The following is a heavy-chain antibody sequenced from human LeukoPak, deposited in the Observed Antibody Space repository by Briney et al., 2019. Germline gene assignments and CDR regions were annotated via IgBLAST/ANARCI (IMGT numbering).Heavy chain of an antibody. CDR3: ARDLTMVRGDTFDAFDI. Sequence: GSLRLSCAASGFTFSSYAMSWIRQPPGKGLEWIGEINHSGSTNYNPSLKSRVTISVDTSKNQFSLKLSSVTAADTAVYYCARDLTMVRGDTFDAFDIWGQGTMVTVSS. V-gene: IGHV4-34*01. D-gene: IGHD3-10*01. J-gene: IGHJ3*02. CDR2: INHSGST. CDR1: GFTFSSYA.